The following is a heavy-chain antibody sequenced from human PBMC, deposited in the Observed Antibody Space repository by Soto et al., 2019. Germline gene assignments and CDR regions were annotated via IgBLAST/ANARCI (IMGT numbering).Heavy chain of an antibody. D-gene: IGHD3-16*02. CDR3: ARDGSNYDFVWGSYRYDAFYI. CDR2: IYSGGST. V-gene: IGHV3-66*01. J-gene: IGHJ3*02. Sequence: GGSLRLSCAASGFTVSSNYMSWVRQAPGKGLEWVSVIYSGGSTYYADSVKGRFTISRDNSKNTLYLQMNSLRAEDTAVYYCARDGSNYDFVWGSYRYDAFYIWGQGTMVTVSS. CDR1: GFTVSSNY.